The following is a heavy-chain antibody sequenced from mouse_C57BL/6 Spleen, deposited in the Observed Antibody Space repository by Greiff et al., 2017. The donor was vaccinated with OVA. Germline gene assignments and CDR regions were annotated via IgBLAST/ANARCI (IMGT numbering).Heavy chain of an antibody. CDR3: ARRVYDGEWFAY. V-gene: IGHV1-69*01. CDR2: IDPSDSYT. CDR1: GYTFTSYW. Sequence: QVQLQQPGAELVMPGASVKLSCKASGYTFTSYWMHWVKQRPGQGLEWIGEIDPSDSYTNYNQKLKGKSTLTVDKSSSTAYMQLSSLTSEDAAVYYCARRVYDGEWFAYWGQGTLVTVSA. D-gene: IGHD2-3*01. J-gene: IGHJ3*01.